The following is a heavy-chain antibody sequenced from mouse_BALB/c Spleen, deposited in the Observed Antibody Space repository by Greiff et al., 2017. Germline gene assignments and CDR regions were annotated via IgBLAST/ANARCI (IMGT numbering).Heavy chain of an antibody. CDR3: ASLYGNYVGYAMDY. CDR2: INPSSGYT. J-gene: IGHJ4*01. V-gene: IGHV1-4*02. CDR1: GYTFTSYT. Sequence: VQLQQSAAELARPGASVKMSCKASGYTFTSYTMHWVKQRPGQGLEWIGYINPSSGYTEYNQKFKDKTTLTADKSSSTAYMQLSSLTSEDSAVYYCASLYGNYVGYAMDYWGQGTSVTVSS. D-gene: IGHD2-1*01.